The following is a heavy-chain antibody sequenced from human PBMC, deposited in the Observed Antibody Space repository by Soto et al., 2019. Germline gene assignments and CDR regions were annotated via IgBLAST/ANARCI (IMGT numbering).Heavy chain of an antibody. CDR3: ANSSTYCSGGSCSGHYFDY. D-gene: IGHD2-15*01. CDR2: ISYDGSNK. V-gene: IGHV3-30*18. CDR1: GFTFSSYD. Sequence: PGGSLRLACAASGFTFSSYDMHWVRQAPGKGLEWVAVISYDGSNKYYADSVKGRFTISRDNSKNTLYLQMNSLRAEDTAVYYYANSSTYCSGGSCSGHYFDYWGQGT. J-gene: IGHJ4*02.